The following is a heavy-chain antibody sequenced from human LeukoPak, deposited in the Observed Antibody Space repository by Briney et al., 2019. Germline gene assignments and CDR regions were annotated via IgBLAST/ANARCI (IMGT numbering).Heavy chain of an antibody. CDR3: VRDRSRGTYYNY. D-gene: IGHD1-26*01. CDR2: ISTYSGNT. Sequence: ASVKVSCKASGYTXGSYSISWVRLAPGQGLEWMGWISTYSGNTNYAQNLQGRVTMTTDTSTSTAYMELRSLRSDDTAVYYCVRDRSRGTYYNYWGQGTLVTVSS. V-gene: IGHV1-18*01. CDR1: GYTXGSYS. J-gene: IGHJ4*02.